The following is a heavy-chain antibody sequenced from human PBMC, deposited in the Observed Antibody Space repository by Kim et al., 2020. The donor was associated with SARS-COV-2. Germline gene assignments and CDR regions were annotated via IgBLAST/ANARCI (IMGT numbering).Heavy chain of an antibody. Sequence: SETLSLTCTVSGGSISSYYWSWIRQPPGKGLEWIGYIYYSGSTNYNPTLKSRVTISVDTSKNQFSPKLSSVTAADTAVYYCAGVGGTGSYSFDYWGQGTLVTVSS. CDR3: AGVGGTGSYSFDY. J-gene: IGHJ4*02. V-gene: IGHV4-59*01. D-gene: IGHD1-26*01. CDR1: GGSISSYY. CDR2: IYYSGST.